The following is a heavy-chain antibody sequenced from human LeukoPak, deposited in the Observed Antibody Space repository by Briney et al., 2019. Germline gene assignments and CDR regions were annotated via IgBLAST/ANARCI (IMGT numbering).Heavy chain of an antibody. V-gene: IGHV1-69*13. CDR2: IIPIFNTI. J-gene: IGHJ6*02. CDR3: ARGLSRWSTPTSSYYYRMDV. CDR1: GGTLSTYS. D-gene: IGHD4-23*01. Sequence: GASGKVSCKASGGTLSTYSIIWGRQAPGQGLEWMGGIIPIFNTIKYAKRFQGRVTLTADESTNTAYMELSSPRSEDTAVYYCARGLSRWSTPTSSYYYRMDVWGQGTTVAVSS.